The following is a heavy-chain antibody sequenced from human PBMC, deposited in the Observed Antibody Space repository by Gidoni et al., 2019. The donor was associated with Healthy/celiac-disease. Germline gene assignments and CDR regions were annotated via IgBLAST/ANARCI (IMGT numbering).Heavy chain of an antibody. Sequence: QITLKESGPTLVKPTQTLTLTCTFSGFSLRTSGVGVGWIRQPPGKALEWLALIYWDDDKRYSPSLKSRLTITKDTSKNQVVLTMTNMDPVDTATYYCAHSVRYFDWLLTYYLDYWGQGTLVTVSS. CDR1: GFSLRTSGVG. D-gene: IGHD3-9*01. CDR2: IYWDDDK. J-gene: IGHJ4*02. CDR3: AHSVRYFDWLLTYYLDY. V-gene: IGHV2-5*02.